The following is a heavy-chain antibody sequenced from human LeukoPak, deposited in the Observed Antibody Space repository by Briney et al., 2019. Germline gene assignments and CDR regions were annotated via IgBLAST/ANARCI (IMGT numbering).Heavy chain of an antibody. CDR1: GFTFSTYE. V-gene: IGHV3-48*03. CDR2: ISSSGSTI. Sequence: GGSLRLSCAASGFTFSTYEMNWVRQAPGKGLEWVSYISSSGSTIYYADSVKGRFTISRDNAKNSLYLQMNGLRAEDTAVYYCARDQFYGSGVFDYWGQGTLVTVSS. CDR3: ARDQFYGSGVFDY. J-gene: IGHJ4*02. D-gene: IGHD3-10*01.